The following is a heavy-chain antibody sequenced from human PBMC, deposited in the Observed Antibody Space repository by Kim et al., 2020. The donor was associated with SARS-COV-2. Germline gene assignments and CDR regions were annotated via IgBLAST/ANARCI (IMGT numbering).Heavy chain of an antibody. Sequence: SETLSLTCTVSRGSISSSGYYWGWIRQPPGKWLEWIGSLYYSGSAYYNPSLKSRVTISVDTSKNQFSLKLTSVTAADTAVYYCAGHKRADTALVLIAYFDYWGQGTLVTVSS. V-gene: IGHV4-39*01. J-gene: IGHJ4*02. CDR3: AGHKRADTALVLIAYFDY. D-gene: IGHD5-18*01. CDR2: LYYSGSA. CDR1: RGSISSSGYY.